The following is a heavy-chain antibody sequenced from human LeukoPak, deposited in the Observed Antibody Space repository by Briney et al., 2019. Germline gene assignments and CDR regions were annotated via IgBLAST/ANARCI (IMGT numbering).Heavy chain of an antibody. CDR2: INSGGSGT. J-gene: IGHJ4*02. Sequence: PGGSLRLSCAASGFPFSSYWMHWVRQAPGKGLVWVSRINSGGSGTSYADSVEGRFTISRDNSKNTQYLQMNSLRVEDTAVYYCAKVGSGYYDHLDFWGQGILVTVSS. V-gene: IGHV3-74*01. CDR3: AKVGSGYYDHLDF. D-gene: IGHD3-22*01. CDR1: GFPFSSYW.